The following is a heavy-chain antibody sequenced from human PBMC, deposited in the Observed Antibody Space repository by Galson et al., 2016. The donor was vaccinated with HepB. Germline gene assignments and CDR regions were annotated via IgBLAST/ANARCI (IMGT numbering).Heavy chain of an antibody. CDR1: GFTFSSYA. D-gene: IGHD6-13*01. CDR2: ISGSGANT. J-gene: IGHJ4*02. V-gene: IGHV3-23*01. CDR3: ARYSDSWAPFDY. Sequence: LRLSCVASGFTFSSYAMTWVRQAPGKGLEWVSGISGSGANTYYANAVKGRFTISRDNSNNTLYLQVNSLRAEDTALYFCARYSDSWAPFDYWGQGSLVTVSS.